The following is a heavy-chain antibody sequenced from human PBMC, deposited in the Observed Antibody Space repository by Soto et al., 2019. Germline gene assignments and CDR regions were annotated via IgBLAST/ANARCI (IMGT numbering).Heavy chain of an antibody. V-gene: IGHV3-11*01. CDR1: GFSFSDYN. CDR2: ISSSGSTT. D-gene: IGHD3-3*01. Sequence: GRSLRLSCAASGFSFSDYNMNWIRHAPGKGLEWVSHISSSGSTTYYADSVKGRFTISRDNAKNSLYGEMHSLRAEDTAVYYCAIEFGDTGWFVHWGRASLVTGSS. J-gene: IGHJ5*02. CDR3: AIEFGDTGWFVH.